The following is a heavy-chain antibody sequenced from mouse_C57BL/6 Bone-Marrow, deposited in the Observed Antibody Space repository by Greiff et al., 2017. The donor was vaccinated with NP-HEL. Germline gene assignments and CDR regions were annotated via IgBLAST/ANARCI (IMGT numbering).Heavy chain of an antibody. V-gene: IGHV2-4*01. CDR3: ANNGITTVEYGAMDY. CDR1: GFSLTSYG. J-gene: IGHJ4*01. D-gene: IGHD1-1*01. CDR2: IWSGGST. Sequence: QVQLKESGPGLVQPSQSLSITCTVSGFSLTSYGVHWVRQPPGKGLEWLGVIWSGGSTDYNAAFISRLSISKDNSKSQVFFKMNSLQADDTAIYYCANNGITTVEYGAMDYWGQGTSVTVSS.